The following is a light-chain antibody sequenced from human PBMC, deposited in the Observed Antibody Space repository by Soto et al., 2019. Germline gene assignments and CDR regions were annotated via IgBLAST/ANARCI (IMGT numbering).Light chain of an antibody. CDR1: QSVSSN. CDR3: QQYNNWYT. CDR2: GAS. J-gene: IGKJ2*01. V-gene: IGKV3-15*01. Sequence: EVVMTQSPATLSVSPGERATLSCRASQSVSSNLAWYQQKPGQAPRLLIYGASTRATGIPARFSGSGSGTEFTLTISSLQSEDFAVYYCQQYNNWYTSGQGTKPEIK.